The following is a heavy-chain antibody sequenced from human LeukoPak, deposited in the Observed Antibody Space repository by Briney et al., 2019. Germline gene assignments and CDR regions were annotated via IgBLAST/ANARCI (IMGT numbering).Heavy chain of an antibody. D-gene: IGHD5-12*01. Sequence: GGSLRLSCAASGFSFSSYSVNWVRQAPGKGLEWVSTISSSSSYMYYADSVRGRFTISRDNAKSSLFLQMNNLRAEDTAVYYCARASGGDRGYDLYYFDYWGQGSLVTVSS. CDR3: ARASGGDRGYDLYYFDY. V-gene: IGHV3-21*01. CDR1: GFSFSSYS. CDR2: ISSSSSYM. J-gene: IGHJ4*02.